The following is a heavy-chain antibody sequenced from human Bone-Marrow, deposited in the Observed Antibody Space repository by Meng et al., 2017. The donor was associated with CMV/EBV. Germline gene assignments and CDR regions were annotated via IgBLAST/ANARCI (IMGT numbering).Heavy chain of an antibody. D-gene: IGHD3-3*01. Sequence: SETLSLTCTVSGGSISSSSYSWGWIRQPPGKGLEWIGSIYYSGSTYYNPSLKSRVTISVDTSKNQFSLKLTSVTAADTAVYYCARELLNDDFWAGDAFDIWGQGTMVTVSS. CDR1: GGSISSSSYS. CDR2: IYYSGST. CDR3: ARELLNDDFWAGDAFDI. V-gene: IGHV4-39*07. J-gene: IGHJ3*02.